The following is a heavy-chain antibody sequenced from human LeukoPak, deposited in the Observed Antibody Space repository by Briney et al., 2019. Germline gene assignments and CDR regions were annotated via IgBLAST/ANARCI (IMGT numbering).Heavy chain of an antibody. V-gene: IGHV3-74*01. CDR1: GFTFSSYG. J-gene: IGHJ4*02. Sequence: HPGGSLRLSCAASGFTFSSYGMHWVRQAPGEGLVWVSRITADGSTTRYADSVKDRFTISRDNAKNTLYLQMNSLRAEDTAVYYCARDRYFDYWGQGTLVTVSS. CDR2: ITADGSTT. CDR3: ARDRYFDY.